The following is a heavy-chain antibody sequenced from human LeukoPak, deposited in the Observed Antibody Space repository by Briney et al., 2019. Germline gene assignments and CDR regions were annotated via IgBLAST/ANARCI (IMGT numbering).Heavy chain of an antibody. V-gene: IGHV1-46*01. D-gene: IGHD3-22*01. CDR3: ARYYYDSSGYYHYCFDY. Sequence: ASVKVSCKASGYTFTSYYMHWVRQAPGQGLEWMGIINPSGGSTSYAQKFQGRVTMTRDTSTSTVYMELSSLRSEDTAVYYCARYYYDSSGYYHYCFDYWGQGTLVTVSS. J-gene: IGHJ4*02. CDR1: GYTFTSYY. CDR2: INPSGGST.